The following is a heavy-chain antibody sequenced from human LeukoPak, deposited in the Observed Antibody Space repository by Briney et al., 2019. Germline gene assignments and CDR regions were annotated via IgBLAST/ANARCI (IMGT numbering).Heavy chain of an antibody. CDR3: AGEHDGPPFSDH. V-gene: IGHV4-39*03. D-gene: IGHD3-16*01. CDR1: GGSISSSGHR. Sequence: PSETLSLTCTVSGGSISSSGHRWGWIRQPPAQGLEWLGMIHYSGSTHYNPSIRSRVTISVDTSNNQFSLMRVLGTGPGTAVYLIAGEHDGPPFSDHWGQGTVVTVSS. CDR2: IHYSGST. J-gene: IGHJ4*02.